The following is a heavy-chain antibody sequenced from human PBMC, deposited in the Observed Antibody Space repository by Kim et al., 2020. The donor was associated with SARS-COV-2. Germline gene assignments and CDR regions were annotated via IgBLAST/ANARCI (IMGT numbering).Heavy chain of an antibody. V-gene: IGHV1-2*06. CDR3: ARDYDFWNGYPNWYFDF. CDR2: TNPNSGGT. J-gene: IGHJ2*01. D-gene: IGHD3-3*01. CDR1: GYSFTDYY. Sequence: ASVKVSCKASGYSFTDYYMHWVRQAPGQGLEWMGRTNPNSGGTNYAQKFQGRVTMTRDTSISTAYMELNRLISDDTAIYFCARDYDFWNGYPNWYFDFWGRGTLVTVSS.